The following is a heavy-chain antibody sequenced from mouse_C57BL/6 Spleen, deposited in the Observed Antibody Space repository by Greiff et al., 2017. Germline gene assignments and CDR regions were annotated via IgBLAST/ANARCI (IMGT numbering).Heavy chain of an antibody. CDR1: GFTFSSYA. J-gene: IGHJ2*01. V-gene: IGHV5-9-1*02. CDR3: TRELRYYFDY. CDR2: ISSGGDYI. D-gene: IGHD1-1*01. Sequence: EVQRVESGEGLVKPGGSLKLPCAASGFTFSSYAMSWVRQTPEKRLEWVAYISSGGDYIYYADTVKGRFTISRDNARNTLYLQMSSLKSEDTAMYYCTRELRYYFDYRGQGTTLTVSS.